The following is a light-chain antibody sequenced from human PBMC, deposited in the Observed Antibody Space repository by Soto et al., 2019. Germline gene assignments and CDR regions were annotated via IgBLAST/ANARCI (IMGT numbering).Light chain of an antibody. CDR2: GAS. J-gene: IGKJ5*01. CDR1: QSVSSSY. V-gene: IGKV3-20*01. Sequence: EIVLTQSPGTLSLSPMEIATLSFMASQSVSSSYLAWYQQKPGQAPSLLIYGASRRATGIPARFSGSRSGTDFTLTISRLEPEDFAVYYCQQYGSSPITFGQGTRLEIK. CDR3: QQYGSSPIT.